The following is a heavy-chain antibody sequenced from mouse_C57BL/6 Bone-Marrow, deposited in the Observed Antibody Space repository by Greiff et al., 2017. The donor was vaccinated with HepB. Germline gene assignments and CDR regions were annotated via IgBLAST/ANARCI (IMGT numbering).Heavy chain of an antibody. J-gene: IGHJ3*01. D-gene: IGHD4-1*02. Sequence: VQLVESGPELVKPGASVKLSCKASGYTFTSYDINWVKQRPGQGLEWIGWIYPRDGSTKYNEKFKGKATLTVDTSSSTAYMELHSLTSEDSAVYFCARKLPTVVFAYWGQGTLVTVSA. CDR1: GYTFTSYD. V-gene: IGHV1-85*01. CDR2: IYPRDGST. CDR3: ARKLPTVVFAY.